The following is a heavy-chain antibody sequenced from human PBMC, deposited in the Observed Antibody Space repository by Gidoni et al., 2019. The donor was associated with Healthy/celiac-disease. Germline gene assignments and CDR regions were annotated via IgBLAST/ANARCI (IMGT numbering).Heavy chain of an antibody. D-gene: IGHD1-26*01. CDR1: GFTFSSYA. Sequence: EVQLLESGGGLVQPGGSLRLSCAASGFTFSSYAMRWVRQAPGKGMVWGSAISGSGGSTYYSDSVKGRFTISRDNSKNTLYRQMTSLRAEDTAVYYCARAYSIPARGAPNYFDYWGQGTLVTVSS. CDR2: ISGSGGST. CDR3: ARAYSIPARGAPNYFDY. J-gene: IGHJ4*02. V-gene: IGHV3-23*01.